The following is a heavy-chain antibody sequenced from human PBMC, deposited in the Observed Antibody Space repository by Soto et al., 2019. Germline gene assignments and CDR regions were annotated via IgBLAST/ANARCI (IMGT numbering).Heavy chain of an antibody. D-gene: IGHD3-3*01. CDR3: ARSTSEGFWSGYYYFDY. V-gene: IGHV4-59*01. J-gene: IGHJ4*02. Sequence: SXTLSLTCTVSGGSISSYYWSWIRQPPVEGLEWIEYIYYSGSTNYNPSLKSRVTISVDTSKNQFSLKLSSVTAADTAVYYCARSTSEGFWSGYYYFDYWGRGTLVTVSS. CDR1: GGSISSYY. CDR2: IYYSGST.